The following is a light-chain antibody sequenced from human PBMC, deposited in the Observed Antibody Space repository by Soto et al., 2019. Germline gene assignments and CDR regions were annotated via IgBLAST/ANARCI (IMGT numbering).Light chain of an antibody. CDR2: DTF. CDR1: QSVSSSY. V-gene: IGKV3-20*01. J-gene: IGKJ5*01. Sequence: EIVLTQSPGTLSLSPGERATLSCRASQSVSSSYLAWYQQKPGQAPRLLIYDTFSRATGIPDRFSGSGSGTDFTLTISRLEPEDFAVYFCQQYDYLITFGQGTRLEV. CDR3: QQYDYLIT.